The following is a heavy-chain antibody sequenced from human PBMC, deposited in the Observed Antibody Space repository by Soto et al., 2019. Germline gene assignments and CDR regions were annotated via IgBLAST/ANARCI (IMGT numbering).Heavy chain of an antibody. CDR2: IYWDDDK. CDR3: ARSNYSISFFDS. V-gene: IGHV2-5*02. D-gene: IGHD6-6*01. CDR1: GFSLSTDDVG. J-gene: IGHJ4*02. Sequence: SGPTLVNPTQTLTLTCTFSGFSLSTDDVGVGWIRQPPGKALDWLAVIYWDDDKRYSPSLKSRLTITKDTSKNQVLLTMTNMDPLDTAKYFCARSNYSISFFDSWGQGALVTVSP.